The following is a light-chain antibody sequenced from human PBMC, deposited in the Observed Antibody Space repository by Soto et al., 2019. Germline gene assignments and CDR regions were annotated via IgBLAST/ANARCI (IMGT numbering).Light chain of an antibody. CDR2: DNN. J-gene: IGLJ2*01. V-gene: IGLV1-51*01. CDR3: GTWDSDLNAVV. Sequence: QSVLTQPPSVSAAPGQKVTISCSGSRSNIGNNYVSWHQQLPRTAPKLLIFDNNQRPSGIPDRFSGSKSGTSATLGITGLQTGDEAGYFCGTWDSDLNAVVFGGGTKLTVL. CDR1: RSNIGNNY.